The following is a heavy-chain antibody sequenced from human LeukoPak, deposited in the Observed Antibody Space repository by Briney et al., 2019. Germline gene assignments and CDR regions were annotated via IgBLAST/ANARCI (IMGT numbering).Heavy chain of an antibody. V-gene: IGHV4-61*02. CDR2: IYTSGST. J-gene: IGHJ6*03. CDR3: ARVFTVTTPRYYYYMDV. CDR1: GGSISSGSYY. D-gene: IGHD4-17*01. Sequence: PSQTLSLTCTVSGGSISSGSYYWSWIRQPAGKGLEWIGRIYTSGSTNYNPSLKSRVTISVDTSKNQFSLKLSSVTAADTAVYYCARVFTVTTPRYYYYMDVWGKGTTVTVSS.